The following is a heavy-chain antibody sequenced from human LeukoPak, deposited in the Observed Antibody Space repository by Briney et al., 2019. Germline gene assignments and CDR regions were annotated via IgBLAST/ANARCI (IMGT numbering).Heavy chain of an antibody. CDR2: IGTAGDT. CDR3: ARGSTLGFDP. Sequence: PGGSLRLSCAASGFPFRSYDFHWVRHDTGKGLEWVSSIGTAGDTYYPGSVKGRFTISRENAKNSLYLQMNSLRAADTAVYYCARGSTLGFDPWGQGTLVTVSS. J-gene: IGHJ5*02. CDR1: GFPFRSYD. D-gene: IGHD2/OR15-2a*01. V-gene: IGHV3-13*04.